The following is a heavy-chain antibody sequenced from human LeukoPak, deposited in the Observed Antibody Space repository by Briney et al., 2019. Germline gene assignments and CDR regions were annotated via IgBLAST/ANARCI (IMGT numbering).Heavy chain of an antibody. J-gene: IGHJ4*02. V-gene: IGHV3-21*04. CDR3: ARAGRELGYYHDY. Sequence: PGGSLRLSCAASGFTFSSYSMNWVRQAPGKGLEWVSSISSSSSYIYYADSVKGRFTISRDNAKNSLYLQMNSLRAEDTAVYYCARAGRELGYYHDYWGQGTLVTVSS. CDR1: GFTFSSYS. D-gene: IGHD1-26*01. CDR2: ISSSSSYI.